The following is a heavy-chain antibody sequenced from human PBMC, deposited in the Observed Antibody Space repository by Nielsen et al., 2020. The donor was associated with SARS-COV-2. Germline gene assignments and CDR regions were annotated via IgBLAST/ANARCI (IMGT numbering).Heavy chain of an antibody. CDR2: ISSSSSYI. V-gene: IGHV3-21*01. J-gene: IGHJ4*02. D-gene: IGHD3-10*01. CDR3: ARERYYGSGSYYNEGYFDY. CDR1: GFTFSSYS. Sequence: GGSLRLSCAASGFTFSSYSMNWVRQAPGKGLEWVSSISSSSSYIYYADSVKGRFTISRDNAKNSLYLQMNSLRAEDTAVYYCARERYYGSGSYYNEGYFDYWGQGTLVTVSS.